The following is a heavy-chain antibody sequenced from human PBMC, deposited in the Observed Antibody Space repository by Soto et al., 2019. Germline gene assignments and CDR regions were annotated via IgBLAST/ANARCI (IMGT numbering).Heavy chain of an antibody. CDR2: IIPIFGTA. J-gene: IGHJ6*02. CDR1: GGTFSSYA. CDR3: ARERQGLVRKTYYYYGMDV. D-gene: IGHD6-19*01. Sequence: QVQLVQSGAEVKKPGSSVKVSCKASGGTFSSYAISWLRQAPGHGLEWMGGIIPIFGTANYAQKCRGRVTVTSDKSTSTAYMELSSLRSEDTAVYYCARERQGLVRKTYYYYGMDVWVQGTTVSVSS. V-gene: IGHV1-69*06.